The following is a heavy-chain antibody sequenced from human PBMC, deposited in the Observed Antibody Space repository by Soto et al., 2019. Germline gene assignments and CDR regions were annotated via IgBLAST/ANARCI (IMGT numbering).Heavy chain of an antibody. CDR3: ARDLTPHLFGVANLPTDC. D-gene: IGHD3-3*01. J-gene: IGHJ4*02. CDR1: GFTFGSYA. CDR2: ISYDGDKK. V-gene: IGHV3-30*03. Sequence: QVQLVESGGGVVQPGRSLRLSCAASGFTFGSYAMHWVRQAPGKGLEWVALISYDGDKKSYIDSVKGRFTISRDNSKDTLYLQMNSLRPEDTAFYFCARDLTPHLFGVANLPTDCWGQGTLVAVSS.